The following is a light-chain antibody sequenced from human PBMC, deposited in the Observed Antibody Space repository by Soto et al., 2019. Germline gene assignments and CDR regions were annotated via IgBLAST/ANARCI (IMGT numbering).Light chain of an antibody. Sequence: QTVVTQEPSLTVSPGGTVTLTFASGTGAVTSGFYPSWFQQKPVQAPRSLIYSTGNKHSWTPARFSGSLLGGKAALTLSGVQPEDEAEYYCLLYYGGAQVFGGGTKVTVL. V-gene: IGLV7-43*01. CDR1: TGAVTSGFY. CDR3: LLYYGGAQV. CDR2: STG. J-gene: IGLJ2*01.